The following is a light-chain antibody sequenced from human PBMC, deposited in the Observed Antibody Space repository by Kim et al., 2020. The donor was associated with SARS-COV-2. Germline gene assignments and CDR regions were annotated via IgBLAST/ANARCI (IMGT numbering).Light chain of an antibody. Sequence: GRGVTIYCSGSSSNIGSKTVNWYQQLPGTAPKLLIYSNNQRPSGVPDRFSGSKSGTSASLAITGLQAEDEADYSCQSYDSSLSHAVFGGGTQLTVL. V-gene: IGLV1-44*01. CDR2: SNN. CDR3: QSYDSSLSHAV. CDR1: SSNIGSKT. J-gene: IGLJ7*01.